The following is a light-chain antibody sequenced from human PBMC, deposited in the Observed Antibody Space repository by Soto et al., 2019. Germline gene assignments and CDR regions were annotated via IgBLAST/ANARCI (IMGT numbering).Light chain of an antibody. Sequence: QSVLTQPRSVSGSPGQSVTISCTGTSSDVDDYNYVSWFQQHPGKAPKLMIYDVSERPSGVHDRFSGSKSGNTASLTISGLQAEDEADYYCCSYGGTFYVFGTGTKVTVL. CDR3: CSYGGTFYV. CDR1: SSDVDDYNY. CDR2: DVS. V-gene: IGLV2-11*01. J-gene: IGLJ1*01.